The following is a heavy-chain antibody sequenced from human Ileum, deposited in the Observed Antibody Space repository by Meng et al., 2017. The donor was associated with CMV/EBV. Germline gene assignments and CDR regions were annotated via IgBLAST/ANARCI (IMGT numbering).Heavy chain of an antibody. CDR1: GFTFSNYA. D-gene: IGHD6-13*01. CDR2: ISGSGITT. J-gene: IGHJ4*02. CDR3: AKDQGFSAASG. Sequence: SCAASGFTFSNYAMSWVRQAPGRGLEWVSSISGSGITTYYADSVEGRFTISRDNSRDTLYLDMNSLRAEDTALYYCAKDQGFSAASGGDQGTLVTVSS. V-gene: IGHV3-23*01.